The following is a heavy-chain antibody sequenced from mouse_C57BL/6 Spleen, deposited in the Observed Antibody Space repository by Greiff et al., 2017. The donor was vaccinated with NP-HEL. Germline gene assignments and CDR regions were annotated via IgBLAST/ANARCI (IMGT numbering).Heavy chain of an antibody. CDR1: GYTFTSYW. D-gene: IGHD1-1*01. CDR2: IYPGNSDT. J-gene: IGHJ2*01. Sequence: VQLKESGTVLARPGASVKMSCKTSGYTFTSYWMHWVKQRPGQGLEWIGAIYPGNSDTSYNQKFKGKAKLTAVTSSSTAYMQLSSLTSEDSAVYYCARLGYYGSSDYFDYWGQGTTLTVSS. V-gene: IGHV1-5*01. CDR3: ARLGYYGSSDYFDY.